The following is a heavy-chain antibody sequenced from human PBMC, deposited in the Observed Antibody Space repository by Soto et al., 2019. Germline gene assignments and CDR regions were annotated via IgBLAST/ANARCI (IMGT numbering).Heavy chain of an antibody. CDR3: ARQRGNYCSSTSCLTFALHLYYYYYMDV. CDR2: MNPNSGNT. J-gene: IGHJ6*03. CDR1: GYTFTSYD. D-gene: IGHD2-2*01. V-gene: IGHV1-8*01. Sequence: ASVKVSCKASGYTFTSYDINWVRQATGQGLEWMGWMNPNSGNTGYAQKFQGRVTMTRNTSISTAYMELSSLRSEDTAVYYCARQRGNYCSSTSCLTFALHLYYYYYMDVWGKGTTLTVSS.